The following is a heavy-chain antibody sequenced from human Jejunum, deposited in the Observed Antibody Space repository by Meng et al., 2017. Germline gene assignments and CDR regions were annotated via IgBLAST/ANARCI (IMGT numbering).Heavy chain of an antibody. Sequence: SETLSLTCSVSGGSISSYYGNWIRQPPGKGLELIGFIYYSGTSTYNPSLKSRVSISVDTSKNQFSLKLSSVTAADTAMYYCARGLGIFSSLHYYYGMDVWGQGTTVTVSS. D-gene: IGHD3-9*01. CDR3: ARGLGIFSSLHYYYGMDV. CDR1: GGSISSYY. CDR2: IYYSGTS. V-gene: IGHV4-59*01. J-gene: IGHJ6*02.